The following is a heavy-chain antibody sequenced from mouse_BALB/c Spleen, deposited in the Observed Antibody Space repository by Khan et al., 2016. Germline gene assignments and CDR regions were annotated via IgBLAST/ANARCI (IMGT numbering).Heavy chain of an antibody. Sequence: EVELVESGGDLVKPGGSLKLSCAASGFSFSTYAMSWVRQTPEKRLEWVATFSSGGTYTYYPDSVKGRFTISRDNAKSTLYLQMSSLRSEETAMYFCVRQHYDPAWFAYWGQGTLVTVSA. CDR2: FSSGGTYT. V-gene: IGHV5-9-3*01. CDR3: VRQHYDPAWFAY. J-gene: IGHJ3*01. CDR1: GFSFSTYA. D-gene: IGHD2-4*01.